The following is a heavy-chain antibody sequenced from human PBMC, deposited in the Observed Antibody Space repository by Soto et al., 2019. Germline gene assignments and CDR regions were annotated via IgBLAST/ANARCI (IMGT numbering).Heavy chain of an antibody. CDR3: AKDPAYYYGSGSYGRFDY. V-gene: IGHV3-23*01. J-gene: IGHJ4*02. D-gene: IGHD3-10*01. CDR1: GLTFSSYA. CDR2: ISGSGGST. Sequence: EVQLLESGGGLVQPGGSLRLSCAASGLTFSSYAMSWVRQAPGKGLEWVSAISGSGGSTYYADSVKGRFTISRDNSKNTLYLQMNSLRAEDTAVYYCAKDPAYYYGSGSYGRFDYWGQGTLVTVSS.